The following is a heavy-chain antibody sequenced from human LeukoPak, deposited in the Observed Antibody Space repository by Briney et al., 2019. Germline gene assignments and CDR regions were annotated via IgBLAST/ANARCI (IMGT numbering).Heavy chain of an antibody. Sequence: KPSETLSLTCTVSDGSISSYYWSSIRQPPGKGLEWIGYIYYSGSTNYNPSLKSRVTISVDTSKNQFSLKLSSVTAADTAVYYCARIHSYSSSWSPYYFDYWGQGTLVTVSS. J-gene: IGHJ4*02. CDR2: IYYSGST. D-gene: IGHD6-13*01. CDR1: DGSISSYY. CDR3: ARIHSYSSSWSPYYFDY. V-gene: IGHV4-59*01.